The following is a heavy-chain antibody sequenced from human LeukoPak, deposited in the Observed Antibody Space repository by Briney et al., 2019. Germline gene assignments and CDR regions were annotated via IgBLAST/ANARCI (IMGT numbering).Heavy chain of an antibody. D-gene: IGHD3-9*01. CDR2: ISSTSSTI. CDR3: VRDGRSSGLRYFD. CDR1: GFTFSTYS. J-gene: IGHJ4*02. Sequence: GGSLRLSCAASGFTFSTYSMNGLRQAPGKGLEWVSYISSTSSTIYYADSVKGRFTISRDNAKNSLYLQMNSLRAEDTALYYCVRDGRSSGLRYFDWGQGTLVSVSS. V-gene: IGHV3-48*01.